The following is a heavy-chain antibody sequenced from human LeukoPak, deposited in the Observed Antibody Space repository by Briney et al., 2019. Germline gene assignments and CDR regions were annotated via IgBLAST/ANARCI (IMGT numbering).Heavy chain of an antibody. J-gene: IGHJ5*02. CDR1: GGTFSSYA. Sequence: SVKVSCKASGGTFSSYAFSWVRQAPGQGLEWMGGIIPILGTANYAQKFQGRVTMTRDTSTSTVYMELSSLRSEDTAVYYCARGGPDYYDSNFDPWGQGTLVTVSS. CDR3: ARGGPDYYDSNFDP. V-gene: IGHV1-69*10. CDR2: IIPILGTA. D-gene: IGHD3-22*01.